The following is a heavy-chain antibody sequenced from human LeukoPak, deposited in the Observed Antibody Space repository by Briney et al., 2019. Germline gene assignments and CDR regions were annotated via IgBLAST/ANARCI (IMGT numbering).Heavy chain of an antibody. CDR2: IFPLDSDT. Sequence: GESLKISCKGSAYTFSTSWIAWVRQMPGKGLEWMGIIFPLDSDTRYSPSLQGQVTISVDKSISTAYLQWSSLKASDTAMYYCARVGSGYPNYYFDYWGQGTLVTVSS. J-gene: IGHJ4*02. V-gene: IGHV5-51*01. CDR1: AYTFSTSW. D-gene: IGHD3-22*01. CDR3: ARVGSGYPNYYFDY.